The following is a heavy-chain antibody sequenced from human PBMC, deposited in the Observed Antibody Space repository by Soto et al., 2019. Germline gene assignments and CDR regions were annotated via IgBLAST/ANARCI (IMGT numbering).Heavy chain of an antibody. V-gene: IGHV4-34*01. J-gene: IGHJ4*02. Sequence: PSETLSLTCAVYGGSFSGYYWNWIRQPPGKGLEWIGEIDHSGYTNYNPSLKSRVTVSVDLSNSHFSLSLKSLTATDTAVYYCGRLAEAATGHTDFDFWGQGTLVTVSS. D-gene: IGHD2-15*01. CDR1: GGSFSGYY. CDR3: GRLAEAATGHTDFDF. CDR2: IDHSGYT.